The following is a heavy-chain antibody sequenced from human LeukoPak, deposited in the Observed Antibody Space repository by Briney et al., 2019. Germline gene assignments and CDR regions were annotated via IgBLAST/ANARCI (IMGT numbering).Heavy chain of an antibody. J-gene: IGHJ3*02. CDR3: ARDSSGRYYLDGFDI. CDR2: IHTSGST. Sequence: PSETLSLSCTVSGGPMIDYYWSWIRQPAGKRLEWIGRIHTSGSTNYNPSLKSRVTMSVDTSNNQISLNLRSVTAADTAVYYCARDSSGRYYLDGFDIWGQGTMVTVSS. CDR1: GGPMIDYY. V-gene: IGHV4-4*07. D-gene: IGHD3-10*01.